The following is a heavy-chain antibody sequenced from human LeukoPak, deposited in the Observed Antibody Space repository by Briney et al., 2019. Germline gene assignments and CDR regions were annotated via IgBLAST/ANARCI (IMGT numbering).Heavy chain of an antibody. J-gene: IGHJ3*02. CDR3: AREDGYKLGAFDI. CDR1: GFPVSSNY. CDR2: IYRGGTT. Sequence: GGSLRLSCTASGFPVSSNYMNWIRQAPWKGLEWVSVIYRGGTTYYADSLKGRFTISRDNFENTLFLQMNSLRAEDTAVYYCAREDGYKLGAFDIWGQGTMVTVSS. V-gene: IGHV3-53*01. D-gene: IGHD5-24*01.